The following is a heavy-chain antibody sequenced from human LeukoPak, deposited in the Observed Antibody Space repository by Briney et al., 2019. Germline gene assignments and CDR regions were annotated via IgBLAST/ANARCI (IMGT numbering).Heavy chain of an antibody. V-gene: IGHV4-4*02. D-gene: IGHD6-13*01. J-gene: IGHJ4*02. CDR1: GGSISSSNW. CDR2: IYHSGST. CDR3: ARGVGCSSSYFDY. Sequence: SETLSLTCAVSGGSISSSNWWSWVRQPPGKGLEWIGEIYHSGSTNYNPSLKSRVTISVDKSKNQFSLKLSSVTAADTAVYYCARGVGCSSSYFDYWGQGTLVTVSS.